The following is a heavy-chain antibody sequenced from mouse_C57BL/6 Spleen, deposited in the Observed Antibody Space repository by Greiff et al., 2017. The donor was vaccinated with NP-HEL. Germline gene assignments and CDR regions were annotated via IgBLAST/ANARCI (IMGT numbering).Heavy chain of an antibody. Sequence: VKLQESGAELVKPGASVKMSCKASGYTFTSYWITWVKQRPGQGLEWIGDIYPGSGSTNYNEKFKSKATLTVDTSSSTAYMQLSSLTSEDSAVYYCARSTLWFDYWGQGTTLTVSS. CDR1: GYTFTSYW. CDR2: IYPGSGST. CDR3: ARSTLWFDY. J-gene: IGHJ2*01. V-gene: IGHV1-55*01. D-gene: IGHD1-1*02.